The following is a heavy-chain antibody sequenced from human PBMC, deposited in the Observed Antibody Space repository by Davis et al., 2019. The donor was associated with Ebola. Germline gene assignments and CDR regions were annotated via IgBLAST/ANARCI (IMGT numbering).Heavy chain of an antibody. V-gene: IGHV4-39*07. CDR2: IYYSGST. D-gene: IGHD5/OR15-5a*01. CDR1: GGSISSSSYY. J-gene: IGHJ4*02. CDR3: ARGVVESTEEVDY. Sequence: PSETLSLTCTVSGGSISSSSYYWGWIRQPPGKGLEWIGSIYYSGSTYYNPSLKSRVTISVDTSKNQFSLKLSSVTAADTAVYYCARGVVESTEEVDYWGQGTLVTVSS.